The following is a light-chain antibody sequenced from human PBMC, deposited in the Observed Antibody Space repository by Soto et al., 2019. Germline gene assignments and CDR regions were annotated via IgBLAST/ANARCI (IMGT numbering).Light chain of an antibody. J-gene: IGLJ3*02. CDR2: GDD. V-gene: IGLV1-44*01. CDR3: ASWNDRLNGPV. Sequence: QSVLTQPPSTSGTPGQRVAISCSGTSSNIGSHTVNWYQQLPGTAPKLLIYGDDQRPSGVPDRFSGSKSGTSASLAISGLQPEDEVDYYCASWNDRLNGPVFGGGTTVTVL. CDR1: SSNIGSHT.